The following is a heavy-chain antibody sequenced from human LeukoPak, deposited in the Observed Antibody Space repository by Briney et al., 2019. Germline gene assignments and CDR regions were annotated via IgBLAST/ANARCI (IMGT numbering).Heavy chain of an antibody. D-gene: IGHD6-13*01. CDR1: GYTLTSYD. V-gene: IGHV1-8*01. CDR3: ARATGYSSSWYPYYFDY. J-gene: IGHJ4*02. Sequence: ASVKLSCKVSGYTLTSYDIHWVRQPTAQGLEWMGGITPNSGNTGYAQKFQRRVTMTWNTSISTAYMELSSLRSEDTAVYYCARATGYSSSWYPYYFDYWGQGTLVTVPS. CDR2: ITPNSGNT.